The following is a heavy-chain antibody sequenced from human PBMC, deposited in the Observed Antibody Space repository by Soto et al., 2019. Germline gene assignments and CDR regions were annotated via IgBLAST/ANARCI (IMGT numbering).Heavy chain of an antibody. Sequence: ASVKVSCKASGGTFSSYAISWVRQAPGQGLEWMGGIIPIFGTANYAQKFQGRVTITADESTSTAYMELSSLRSEDTAVYYCARNEPVTTLNYYYGMDVWGQGTTVTVSS. CDR3: ARNEPVTTLNYYYGMDV. V-gene: IGHV1-69*13. CDR2: IIPIFGTA. D-gene: IGHD4-4*01. CDR1: GGTFSSYA. J-gene: IGHJ6*02.